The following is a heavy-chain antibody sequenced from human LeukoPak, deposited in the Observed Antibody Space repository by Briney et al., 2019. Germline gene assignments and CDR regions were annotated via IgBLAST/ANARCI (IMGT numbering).Heavy chain of an antibody. D-gene: IGHD1-26*01. CDR1: GYTFPDYY. CDR3: AREEGATFYYYYYYMDV. J-gene: IGHJ6*03. V-gene: IGHV1-2*02. Sequence: ASVKVSCKASGYTFPDYYIHWVRQAPGQGLEWMGWINPNSGDTSYAQKFQGRVTMTRDTSISTAYMELSSLRSDDTAVYYCAREEGATFYYYYYYMDVWGKGTTVTVSS. CDR2: INPNSGDT.